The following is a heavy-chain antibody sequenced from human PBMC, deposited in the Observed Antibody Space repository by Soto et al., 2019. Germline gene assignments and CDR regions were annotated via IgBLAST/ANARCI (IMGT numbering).Heavy chain of an antibody. V-gene: IGHV3-20*04. J-gene: IGHJ4*02. Sequence: EVQLVESGEGVVQPGGSLRLCCAASGFTFDDYGMSWVRQAPGKGLEWVSGINCNGGSTGYADSVKGRFTISRDNAKNSLYLQMNSLRAEDTALYYFARDLSGYAPFDYWGQGTLVTVSS. CDR2: INCNGGST. CDR1: GFTFDDYG. D-gene: IGHD5-12*01. CDR3: ARDLSGYAPFDY.